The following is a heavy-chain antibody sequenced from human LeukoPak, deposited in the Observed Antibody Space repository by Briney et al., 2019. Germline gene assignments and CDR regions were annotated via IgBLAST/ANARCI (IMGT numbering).Heavy chain of an antibody. D-gene: IGHD5-12*01. Sequence: SETLSLTCTVSGGSISSYYWSWIRQPPGKRLEWIGYIYYSGSTNYNPSPKSRVTISVDTSKNQFSLKLSSVTAADTAVYYCARETATGYFDYWGQGTLVTVSS. J-gene: IGHJ4*02. CDR3: ARETATGYFDY. V-gene: IGHV4-59*01. CDR1: GGSISSYY. CDR2: IYYSGST.